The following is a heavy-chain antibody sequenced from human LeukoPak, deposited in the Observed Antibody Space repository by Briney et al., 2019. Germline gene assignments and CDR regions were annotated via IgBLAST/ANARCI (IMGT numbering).Heavy chain of an antibody. Sequence: GGSLRLSCVASGFSFNNFGMTWVRQAPGRGLEWVSSISGTGGSTHYADSVKGRFTISRDNSKNTLYLQMNSLRAGDTAVYYCAKSSYYDSRGFYREYYFDYWGQGTLVPVSS. J-gene: IGHJ4*02. V-gene: IGHV3-23*01. CDR2: ISGTGGST. D-gene: IGHD3-22*01. CDR3: AKSSYYDSRGFYREYYFDY. CDR1: GFSFNNFG.